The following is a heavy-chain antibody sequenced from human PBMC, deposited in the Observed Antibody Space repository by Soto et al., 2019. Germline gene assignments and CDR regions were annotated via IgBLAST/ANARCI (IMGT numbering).Heavy chain of an antibody. Sequence: KGLEGMGIIFPGDSDTKYSPSFQGQVTISADKSISTAYLQWSSLKASDTAIYYCARLATVPLTSGLFDSWGQGTLVTVFS. V-gene: IGHV5-51*01. D-gene: IGHD5-12*01. CDR2: IFPGDSDT. CDR3: ARLATVPLTSGLFDS. J-gene: IGHJ5*01.